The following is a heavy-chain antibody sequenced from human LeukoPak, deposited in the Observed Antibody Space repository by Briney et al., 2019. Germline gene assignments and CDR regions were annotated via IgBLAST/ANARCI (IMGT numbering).Heavy chain of an antibody. CDR1: GFTVRNNY. CDR2: IYSGDST. D-gene: IGHD3-22*01. J-gene: IGHJ4*02. V-gene: IGHV3-53*05. Sequence: GGSLRLSCAASGFTVRNNYMSWVRQAPGKGVGGVSVIYSGDSTYYADSVKGRVTISRDNSRNTMYLQMNNLRTEDTAVYSCASPYYYAGSSYYHFFDHWGQGTLVTVSS. CDR3: ASPYYYAGSSYYHFFDH.